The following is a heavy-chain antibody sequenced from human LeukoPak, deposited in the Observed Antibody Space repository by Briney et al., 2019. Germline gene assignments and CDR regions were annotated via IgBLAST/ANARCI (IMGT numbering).Heavy chain of an antibody. CDR2: ISAYNGNT. CDR3: ARDYSASYGSHDAFDI. Sequence: ASVKVSCKASGYTFTSYGISWVRQAPGQGLEWMGWISAYNGNTNYAQKLHGRVTMTTDTSTSTDYMELRSLRSDDTAVYYCARDYSASYGSHDAFDIWGQGTMVTVSS. V-gene: IGHV1-18*01. D-gene: IGHD1-26*01. J-gene: IGHJ3*02. CDR1: GYTFTSYG.